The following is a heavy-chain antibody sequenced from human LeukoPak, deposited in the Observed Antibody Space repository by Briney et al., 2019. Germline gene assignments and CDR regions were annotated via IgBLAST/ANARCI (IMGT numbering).Heavy chain of an antibody. V-gene: IGHV4-4*07. CDR3: TRDPSP. J-gene: IGHJ5*02. CDR1: GGSINNYY. CDR2: IYSSGST. Sequence: SETLSLTCTVSGGSINNYYWSWIRQPAGEGLEWIGRIYSSGSTSYNPSLKSRVTLSGDTSKNQLSLKLSSVTAADTAVYYCTRDPSPWGQGTLVTVSS.